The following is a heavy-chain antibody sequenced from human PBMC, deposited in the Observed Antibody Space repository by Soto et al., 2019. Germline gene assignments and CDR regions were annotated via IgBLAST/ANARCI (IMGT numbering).Heavy chain of an antibody. J-gene: IGHJ6*02. D-gene: IGHD3-3*01. CDR1: GYTFTSYG. CDR3: ARDRAQYYDFWSGYYTPPSYGMDV. V-gene: IGHV1-18*01. Sequence: ASVKVSYKASGYTFTSYGISWVRQAPGQGLEWMGWISAYNGNTNYAQKLQGRVTMTTDTSTSTAYMELRSLRSDDTAVYYRARDRAQYYDFWSGYYTPPSYGMDVWGQGTTVTVSS. CDR2: ISAYNGNT.